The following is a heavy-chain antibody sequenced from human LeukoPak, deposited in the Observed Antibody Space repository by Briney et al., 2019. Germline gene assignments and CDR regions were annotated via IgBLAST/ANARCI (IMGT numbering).Heavy chain of an antibody. CDR1: GGSISSSNYY. CDR3: ARHRGCSGGSCYRYFDY. D-gene: IGHD2-15*01. J-gene: IGHJ4*02. V-gene: IGHV4-39*01. CDR2: IYYSGST. Sequence: PSETLSLTCTVSGGSISSSNYYWGWIRQPPGKGLEWIGSIYYSGSTYYNPSLKSRVTISVGTSKNQSSLKLSSVTAADTAVFYCARHRGCSGGSCYRYFDYWGQGTLVTVSS.